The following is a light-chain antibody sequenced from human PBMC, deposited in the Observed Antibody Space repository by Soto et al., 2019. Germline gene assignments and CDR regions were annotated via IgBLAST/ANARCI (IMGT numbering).Light chain of an antibody. Sequence: EIVLTQSPGTLSLSPGERATLSCRASQSVSSKLAWYQQKPGQPPRLLFFDASARATGVPDRFRGSGSGTEFILTISGLQSEDFAVYYCQQYNDWPPYTFGQGTKLEMK. J-gene: IGKJ2*01. CDR1: QSVSSK. CDR3: QQYNDWPPYT. V-gene: IGKV3-15*01. CDR2: DAS.